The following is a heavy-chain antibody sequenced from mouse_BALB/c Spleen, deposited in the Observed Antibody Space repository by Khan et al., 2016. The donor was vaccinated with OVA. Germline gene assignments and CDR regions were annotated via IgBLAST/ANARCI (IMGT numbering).Heavy chain of an antibody. J-gene: IGHJ3*01. CDR2: INYSGNT. CDR1: GYSITSEYA. V-gene: IGHV3-2*02. CDR3: ARKDYYDYDPFPY. Sequence: EVQLKESGPGLVKPSQSLSLTCTVSGYSITSEYAWNWIRQFPGNKLEWMGYINYSGNTRFNPSLKSRTSITRDTSKKQFFLKLNSVTTEETATYYCARKDYYDYDPFPYWGQGTLVTVSA. D-gene: IGHD2-4*01.